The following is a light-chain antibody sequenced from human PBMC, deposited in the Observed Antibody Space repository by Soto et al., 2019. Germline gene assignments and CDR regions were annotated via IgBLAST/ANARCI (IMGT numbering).Light chain of an antibody. V-gene: IGKV3-11*01. CDR1: QSVSSY. Sequence: EIVLTQSPATLSLSPGERATLSCRASQSVSSYLAWYQQKPGQAPRLLIYDASNRATGIPARFSGSGSGTDFTLTISSLEPEDFVVYYCQQRSNWPPSCGQGTMLEIK. J-gene: IGKJ2*01. CDR2: DAS. CDR3: QQRSNWPPS.